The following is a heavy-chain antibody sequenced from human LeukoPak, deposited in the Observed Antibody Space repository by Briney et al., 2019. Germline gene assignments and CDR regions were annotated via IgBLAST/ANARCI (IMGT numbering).Heavy chain of an antibody. CDR2: ISSSGNTI. Sequence: GGSLRLSCAASGFTFSSYDMNWVRQAPGKGLEWVSYISSSGNTIYYADSVKGRFTISRENAKNSLYLQMNSLRAEDTAVYYCASGIRQYSYGYGFDRWGQGTLVTVSS. CDR1: GFTFSSYD. V-gene: IGHV3-48*03. J-gene: IGHJ4*02. CDR3: ASGIRQYSYGYGFDR. D-gene: IGHD5-18*01.